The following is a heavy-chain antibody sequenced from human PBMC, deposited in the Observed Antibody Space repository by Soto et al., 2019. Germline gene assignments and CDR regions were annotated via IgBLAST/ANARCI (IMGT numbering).Heavy chain of an antibody. CDR2: IYYSGTT. CDR1: GDSIMRDSYY. J-gene: IGHJ4*02. CDR3: AXXXXXXKXYAFES. Sequence: QVQLQESGPGLVKPSQTLSLTCTVSGDSIMRDSYYWNWIRRHPGKGLEWIGYIYYSGTTAYNPSRKTRVTISPDTSKNQVSLNLSSVTAADTAVYYCAXXXXXXKXYAFESWGRGTQVTVSS. V-gene: IGHV4-31*03. D-gene: IGHD2-2*01.